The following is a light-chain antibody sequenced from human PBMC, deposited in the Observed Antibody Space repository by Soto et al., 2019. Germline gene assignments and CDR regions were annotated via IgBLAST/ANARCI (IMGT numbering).Light chain of an antibody. CDR3: QQYDNLPAT. Sequence: DLQMTQSPSSLSASVGDRVTITCQASQDISNYLNWYQQKPGKAHKLLIYDASNLETGVPSRFSGSGSGTDFTFTISSLQPEDIATYYCQQYDNLPATFGQGTKVEIK. J-gene: IGKJ1*01. V-gene: IGKV1-33*01. CDR1: QDISNY. CDR2: DAS.